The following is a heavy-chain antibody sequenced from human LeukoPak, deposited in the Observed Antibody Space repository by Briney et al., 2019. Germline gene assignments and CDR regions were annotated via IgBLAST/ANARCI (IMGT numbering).Heavy chain of an antibody. V-gene: IGHV3-48*03. CDR1: GFTFSSYE. D-gene: IGHD2-21*01. Sequence: GGSLRLSCAASGFTFSSYEMNWVRQAPGKGLEWVSHISSSGSTIYYADSVKGRFTISRDNSKNTLYLQMNSLRAEDTAVYYCAKGFVVVVSATQSSWFDPWGQGTLVSVSS. J-gene: IGHJ5*02. CDR3: AKGFVVVVSATQSSWFDP. CDR2: ISSSGSTI.